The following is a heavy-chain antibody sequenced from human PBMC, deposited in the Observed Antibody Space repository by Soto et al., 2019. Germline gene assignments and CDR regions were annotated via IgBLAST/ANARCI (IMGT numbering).Heavy chain of an antibody. Sequence: QVQLVESGGGVVQPGRSLRLSCAASGFTFSSYGMHWVRQAPGKGLEWVAVISYDGSNKYYADSVKGRFTISRDNSKNTLYLQMNSLRAEDTAVYYCAKLGTGSSVPAYWGQGTLVTVSS. CDR3: AKLGTGSSVPAY. J-gene: IGHJ4*02. D-gene: IGHD1-26*01. V-gene: IGHV3-30*18. CDR1: GFTFSSYG. CDR2: ISYDGSNK.